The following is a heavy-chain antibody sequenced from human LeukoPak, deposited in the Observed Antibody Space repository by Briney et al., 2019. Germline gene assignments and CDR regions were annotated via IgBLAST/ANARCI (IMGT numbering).Heavy chain of an antibody. CDR3: ARVVRGSFTPAYFDY. Sequence: GGSLRLSCAASGFTFSSYSMNWVRQAPGKGLEWVSSISSSSSYIYYADSVKGRFTISRGNAKNSLYLQMNSLRAEDTAVYYCARVVRGSFTPAYFDYWGQGTLVTVSS. CDR1: GFTFSSYS. CDR2: ISSSSSYI. J-gene: IGHJ4*02. D-gene: IGHD1-26*01. V-gene: IGHV3-21*01.